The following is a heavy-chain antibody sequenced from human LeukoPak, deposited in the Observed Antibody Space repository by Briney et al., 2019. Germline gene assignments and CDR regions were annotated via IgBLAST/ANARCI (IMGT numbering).Heavy chain of an antibody. V-gene: IGHV3-20*04. D-gene: IGHD6-19*01. J-gene: IGHJ2*01. CDR3: ARRLPVAVPYWYFDL. CDR1: EFTFDDYG. Sequence: GGSLRLSCAASEFTFDDYGMSWFRQAPGKGLEWVSGINWNGGGTGYADSVKGRFTISRDNGKNSLYLQMNSLRAEDTALYYCARRLPVAVPYWYFDLWGRGTLVTVSS. CDR2: INWNGGGT.